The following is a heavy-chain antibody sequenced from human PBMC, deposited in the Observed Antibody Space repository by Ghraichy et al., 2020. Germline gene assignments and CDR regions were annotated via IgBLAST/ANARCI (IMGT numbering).Heavy chain of an antibody. CDR2: IKQDGSEK. CDR3: ARATWLNFDY. Sequence: GESLNISCAASGFTFSSYWMSWVRQAPGKGLEWVANIKQDGSEKYYVDSVKGRFTISRDNAKNSLYLQMNSLRAEDTAVYYCARATWLNFDYWGQGTLVTVSS. V-gene: IGHV3-7*01. J-gene: IGHJ4*02. D-gene: IGHD3-16*01. CDR1: GFTFSSYW.